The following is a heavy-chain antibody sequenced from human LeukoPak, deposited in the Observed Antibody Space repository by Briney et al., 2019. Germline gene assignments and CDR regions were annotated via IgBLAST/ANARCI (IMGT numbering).Heavy chain of an antibody. V-gene: IGHV3-53*01. CDR2: IHNDGST. D-gene: IGHD2-21*01. J-gene: IGHJ4*02. CDR3: ARVWQDYSGVDY. Sequence: PGGSLRLSCAASGFVFSSNYMNWVRQAPGKGLEWVSFIHNDGSTFYADSVKGRFTISRDNAKSSLYLQMNSLRDEDTAVYYCARVWQDYSGVDYWGQGTLVTVSS. CDR1: GFVFSSNY.